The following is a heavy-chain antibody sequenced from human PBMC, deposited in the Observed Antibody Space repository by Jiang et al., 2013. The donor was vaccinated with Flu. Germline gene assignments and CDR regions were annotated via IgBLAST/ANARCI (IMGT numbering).Heavy chain of an antibody. CDR3: AKENYGDWYFDL. CDR1: GFTFGSYT. D-gene: IGHD4-17*01. CDR2: ITASGGPT. V-gene: IGHV3-23*01. J-gene: IGHJ2*01. Sequence: VQLLESGGGLVQPGGSLRLSCAASGFTFGSYTMSWVRQAPGKGLEWVSTITASGGPTYYVDSVKGRFTTSRDNSKNTLYLQMNSLRVEDTAVYSCAKENYGDWYFDLWGRG.